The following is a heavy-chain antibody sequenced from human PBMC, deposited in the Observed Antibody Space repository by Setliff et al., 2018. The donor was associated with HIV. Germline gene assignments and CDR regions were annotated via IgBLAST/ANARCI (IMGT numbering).Heavy chain of an antibody. CDR1: SGSMTGHY. D-gene: IGHD2-2*01. Sequence: PSETLSLTCSVSSGSMTGHYWTWVRQPPGKGLEWIGYLHSLGSARVSDTPNYSPSLKSRITISLDTSKRQFSLTMTCVTAADTAVYYCARGLSSQTYWGTRTLGLDYWGQGSLVTVSS. J-gene: IGHJ4*01. CDR2: LHSLGSARVSDTP. CDR3: ARGLSSQTYWGTRTLGLDY. V-gene: IGHV4-4*08.